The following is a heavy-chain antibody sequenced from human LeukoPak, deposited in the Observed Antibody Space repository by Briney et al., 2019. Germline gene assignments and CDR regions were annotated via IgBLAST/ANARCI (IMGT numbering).Heavy chain of an antibody. CDR1: GFTFSSYA. CDR3: ARALVGATEDY. J-gene: IGHJ4*02. CDR2: IYSGGST. D-gene: IGHD1-26*01. Sequence: GGSLRLSCAASGFTFSSYAMSWVRQAPGKGLEWVSVIYSGGSTYYADSVKGRFTISRDNSKNTLYLQMNSLRAEDTAVYYCARALVGATEDYWGQGTLVTVSS. V-gene: IGHV3-66*01.